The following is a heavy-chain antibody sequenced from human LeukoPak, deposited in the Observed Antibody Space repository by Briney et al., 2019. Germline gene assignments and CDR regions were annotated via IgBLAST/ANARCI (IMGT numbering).Heavy chain of an antibody. J-gene: IGHJ4*02. D-gene: IGHD6-13*01. Sequence: PVASVKVSCKASGYTFTSYAMHWVRQDPGQRLEWMGWINAGNGNTKYSQKFQGRVTITRDTSASTAYMELSSLRSEDTAVYYCARHIAAAASFDYWGQGTLVTVSS. CDR2: INAGNGNT. V-gene: IGHV1-3*01. CDR3: ARHIAAAASFDY. CDR1: GYTFTSYA.